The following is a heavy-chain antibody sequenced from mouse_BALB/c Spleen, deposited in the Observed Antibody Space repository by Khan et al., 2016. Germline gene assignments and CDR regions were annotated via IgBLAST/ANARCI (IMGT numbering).Heavy chain of an antibody. V-gene: IGHV1-7*01. CDR3: ARGDY. Sequence: QVQLKESGTELAKPGASVKMSCKASGYTFTSYWMHWVKQRPGQGLEWIGYINPHTGYTDYNQKFKDKATLTAEKSSSTAYMQLSSLTSEDSAVYYCARGDYWGQGTTLTVSS. J-gene: IGHJ2*01. CDR2: INPHTGYT. CDR1: GYTFTSYW.